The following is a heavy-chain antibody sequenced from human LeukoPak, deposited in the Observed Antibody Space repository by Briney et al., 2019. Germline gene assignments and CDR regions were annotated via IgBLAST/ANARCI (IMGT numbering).Heavy chain of an antibody. V-gene: IGHV3-30*18. CDR1: GFTFSNYG. CDR2: ISYDGSNK. Sequence: GGSLRLSCAASGFTFSNYGMHWVRQAPGKGLEWVAVISYDGSNKYYADSVKGRFTISRDNSKNTLYLQMNSLRAEDTAVYYCAKEVNVWELLQHGAFDIWGQGTMVTVSS. J-gene: IGHJ3*02. CDR3: AKEVNVWELLQHGAFDI. D-gene: IGHD1-26*01.